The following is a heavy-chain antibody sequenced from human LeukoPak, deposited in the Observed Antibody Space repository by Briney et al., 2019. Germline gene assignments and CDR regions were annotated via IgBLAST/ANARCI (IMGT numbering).Heavy chain of an antibody. V-gene: IGHV1-69*05. CDR2: IIPIFGTA. CDR3: ARGMVRGVPGPYFDY. Sequence: VASVKVSCKASVGTFSSYAISWVRQAPGQGLEWMGGIIPIFGTANYAQKFQGRVTITTDESTSTAYMELSSLRSEDTAVYYCARGMVRGVPGPYFDYWGQGTLVTVSS. CDR1: VGTFSSYA. J-gene: IGHJ4*02. D-gene: IGHD3-10*01.